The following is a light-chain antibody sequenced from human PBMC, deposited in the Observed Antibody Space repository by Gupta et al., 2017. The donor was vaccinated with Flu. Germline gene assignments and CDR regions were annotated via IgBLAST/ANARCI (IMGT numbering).Light chain of an antibody. CDR2: AAS. Sequence: DIQMTHSPSALSASVGDRVTITCRASQSISSYLNWYQQKPGKAPKLLIYAASSLQSGVPSRFSGSGSGTDFTLTISRLQPEDFADYYCQQSYSTLTFGGGTKVNMK. CDR3: QQSYSTLT. CDR1: QSISSY. J-gene: IGKJ4*01. V-gene: IGKV1-39*01.